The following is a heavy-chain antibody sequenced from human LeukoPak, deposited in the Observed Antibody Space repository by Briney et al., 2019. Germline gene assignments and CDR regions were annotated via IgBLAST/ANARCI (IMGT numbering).Heavy chain of an antibody. J-gene: IGHJ6*02. CDR2: IIPIFGTA. CDR3: ARGRGDCSSGVCYTAYFYCGMDV. V-gene: IGHV1-69*13. CDR1: GGTFSSYV. D-gene: IGHD2-8*01. Sequence: SVTVSCKASGGTFSSYVISWVRQAPGQGLEWMGGIIPIFGTANYAQKFQDRVTITAAESTSTAYMELSSLRSEDTAVYYCARGRGDCSSGVCYTAYFYCGMDVWGQGTTVTVSS.